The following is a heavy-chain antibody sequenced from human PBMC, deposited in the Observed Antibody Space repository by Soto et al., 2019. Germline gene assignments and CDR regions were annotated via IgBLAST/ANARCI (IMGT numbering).Heavy chain of an antibody. D-gene: IGHD2-15*01. CDR3: ARDHYCSGDTCYLISFYY. Sequence: GVLRLSCAASGFSFSTYSMNWVRQAPGKGLEWVSFISSSGDTIHYADSVKGRFTVSRDNAKNSLYLQMNSLRDEDTAVYYCARDHYCSGDTCYLISFYYWGQGTQVTVSS. CDR1: GFSFSTYS. J-gene: IGHJ4*02. V-gene: IGHV3-48*02. CDR2: ISSSGDTI.